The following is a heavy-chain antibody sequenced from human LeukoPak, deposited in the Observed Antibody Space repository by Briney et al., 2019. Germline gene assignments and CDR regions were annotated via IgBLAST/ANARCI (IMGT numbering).Heavy chain of an antibody. D-gene: IGHD6-13*01. J-gene: IGHJ4*02. Sequence: GGSLRLSCAASQFTFSSYAMHWVRQAPGKGLEWVAVISYDGSNKYYADSVKGRFTISRDNSKNTLYLQMNSLRAEDTAVYYCARALYSSSCGDYWGQGTLVTVSS. CDR3: ARALYSSSCGDY. V-gene: IGHV3-30-3*01. CDR2: ISYDGSNK. CDR1: QFTFSSYA.